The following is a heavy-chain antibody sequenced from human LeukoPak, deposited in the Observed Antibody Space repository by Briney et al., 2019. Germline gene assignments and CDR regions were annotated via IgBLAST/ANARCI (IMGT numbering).Heavy chain of an antibody. V-gene: IGHV3-23*01. Sequence: PGGSLRPSCAASGFTFSSYAMSWVRQAPGKGLDWVSSITGSGGSTYYAVSVKGRFTISRDNSKNTLFLQMTSLRAEDTAVYHCAKVYSIDAYNYPFDYWGQGTLVTVSS. CDR3: AKVYSIDAYNYPFDY. D-gene: IGHD5-24*01. CDR2: ITGSGGST. CDR1: GFTFSSYA. J-gene: IGHJ4*02.